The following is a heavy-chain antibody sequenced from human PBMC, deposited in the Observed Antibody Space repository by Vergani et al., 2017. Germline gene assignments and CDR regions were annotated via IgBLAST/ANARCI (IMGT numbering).Heavy chain of an antibody. CDR3: ARSKRYCSSTSCQPFDY. J-gene: IGHJ4*02. Sequence: QLQLQESGPGLVKPSETLSLTCTVSGGSISSSSYYWGWIRQPPGKGLEWIGSIYYSGSTYYNPSLKSRVTISVDTAKNHFSLKLSSVTAADTAVYYCARSKRYCSSTSCQPFDYWGQGTLVTVSS. V-gene: IGHV4-39*01. D-gene: IGHD2-2*01. CDR1: GGSISSSSYY. CDR2: IYYSGST.